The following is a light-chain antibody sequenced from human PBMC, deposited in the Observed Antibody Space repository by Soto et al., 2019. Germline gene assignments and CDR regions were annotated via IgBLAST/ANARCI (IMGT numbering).Light chain of an antibody. Sequence: ENVLTQSPGTLSLSPGERATLSCRASQSVTNNFFAWYQQKPGHAPRLLIHGISSRATGLPDRFSGSGSGTDFTLPLSRLEPEDFAVYYCQQYITLPHTFGQGTKLEVK. V-gene: IGKV3-20*01. CDR1: QSVTNNF. CDR2: GIS. J-gene: IGKJ2*01. CDR3: QQYITLPHT.